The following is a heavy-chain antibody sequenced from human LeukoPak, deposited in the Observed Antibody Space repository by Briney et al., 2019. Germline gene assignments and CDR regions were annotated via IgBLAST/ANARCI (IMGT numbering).Heavy chain of an antibody. J-gene: IGHJ4*02. CDR2: IIDSGYST. D-gene: IGHD2/OR15-2a*01. V-gene: IGHV3-23*01. CDR3: AKHRIFTREFDY. Sequence: TGGFLRLSCAASGFTFSSYAMTWVRQAPGRGLEWVSDIIDSGYSTNYADSVKGRFTISRDNSKNTLFLQMNSLRADDTAVYYCAKHRIFTREFDYWGQGTLVTVSS. CDR1: GFTFSSYA.